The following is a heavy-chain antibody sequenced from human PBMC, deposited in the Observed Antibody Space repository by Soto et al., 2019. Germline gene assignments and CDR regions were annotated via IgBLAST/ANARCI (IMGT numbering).Heavy chain of an antibody. D-gene: IGHD2-2*01. Sequence: TLSLTCGVSGDSISSNNWWNWVRQPPGKGLEWIGEIHHSGRTNFNPSLKSRVTISVDKSKNQFSLKLNSVTAADTAVYYCARVRQYCSSSSCYLDPWGQGTLVTVSS. CDR1: GDSISSNNW. CDR2: IHHSGRT. V-gene: IGHV4-4*02. J-gene: IGHJ5*02. CDR3: ARVRQYCSSSSCYLDP.